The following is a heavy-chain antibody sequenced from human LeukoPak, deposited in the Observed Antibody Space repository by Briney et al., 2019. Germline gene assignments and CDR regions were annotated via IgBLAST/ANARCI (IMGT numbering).Heavy chain of an antibody. CDR1: GDSISRYY. V-gene: IGHV4-59*08. D-gene: IGHD3-3*01. J-gene: IGHJ5*02. CDR3: ARHCFDYDFWSGYFNWFDP. CDR2: IYYSGST. Sequence: PSETLSLTCTFSGDSISRYYWSWIRQPPGKGLEWIGYIYYSGSTNYNPSLKSRVTISVDTSKNQFSLKLSSVTAADTAVYYCARHCFDYDFWSGYFNWFDPWGQGTLVTVSS.